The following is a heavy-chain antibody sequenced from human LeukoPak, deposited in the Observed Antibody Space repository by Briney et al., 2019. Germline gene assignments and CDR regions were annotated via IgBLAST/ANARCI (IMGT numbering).Heavy chain of an antibody. CDR3: ARLSDSSGYYYLDY. V-gene: IGHV1-2*02. J-gene: IGHJ4*02. D-gene: IGHD3-22*01. Sequence: GASVKVSCKASGYTFTGCYMHWVRQAPGQGLEWMGWINPNSGGTNYAQKFQGRVTMTRDTSISTAYMELGRLRSDDTAVYYCARLSDSSGYYYLDYWGQGTLVTVSS. CDR1: GYTFTGCY. CDR2: INPNSGGT.